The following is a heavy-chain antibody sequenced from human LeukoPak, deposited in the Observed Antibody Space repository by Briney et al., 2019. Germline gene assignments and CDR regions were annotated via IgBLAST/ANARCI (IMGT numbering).Heavy chain of an antibody. Sequence: GGSLRLSCAASGFTFRSYGMHWVRQAPGKGLEWVAFIRYDGSNKYYADSVKGRFTISRDNSKNTLYLQMNSLRAEDTAVYYCAKDRQDYFDYWGQGTLVTVSS. CDR1: GFTFRSYG. CDR2: IRYDGSNK. V-gene: IGHV3-30*02. CDR3: AKDRQDYFDY. J-gene: IGHJ4*02.